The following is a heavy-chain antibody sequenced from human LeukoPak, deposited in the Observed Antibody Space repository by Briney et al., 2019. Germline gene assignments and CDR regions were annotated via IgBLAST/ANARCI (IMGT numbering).Heavy chain of an antibody. CDR3: AKKYSTGLDP. V-gene: IGHV3-23*01. CDR1: GFTFSSYG. Sequence: GGSLRLSCAASGFTFSSYGMHWVRQAPGKGLEWVSDINGSGGSTYYTDSVKGRFTISRDNSKNTLHLQMNSLRAEDTAIYYCAKKYSTGLDPWGQGTLVTVSS. CDR2: INGSGGST. J-gene: IGHJ5*02. D-gene: IGHD1-26*01.